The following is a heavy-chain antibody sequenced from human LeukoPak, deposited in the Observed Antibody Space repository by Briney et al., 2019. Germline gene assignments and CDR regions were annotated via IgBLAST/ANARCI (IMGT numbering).Heavy chain of an antibody. CDR1: GYTFTSYG. V-gene: IGHV1-18*01. J-gene: IGHJ5*02. CDR3: ASDIAAAGDWFDP. Sequence: ASVKVSCKASGYTFTSYGISWVRQAPGQGLEWMGWITTYNGDTDYAQKFQGRVTMTTDTSTSTAYMELRSLRSDDTAVYYCASDIAAAGDWFDPWGQGTLVTVSS. CDR2: ITTYNGDT. D-gene: IGHD6-13*01.